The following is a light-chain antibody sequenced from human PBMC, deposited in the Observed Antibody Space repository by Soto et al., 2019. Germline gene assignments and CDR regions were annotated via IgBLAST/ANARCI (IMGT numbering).Light chain of an antibody. Sequence: QSALTQPASVSGSPGQSITISCTVTSSDVGGYNYVSWYQQHPGKAPKLMIYDVSNRPSGVSNRFSGSKSGNTASLTISGLQAEDEADYYYSSYTSSSTLVFGGGTKLTVL. CDR3: SSYTSSSTLV. CDR2: DVS. CDR1: SSDVGGYNY. J-gene: IGLJ2*01. V-gene: IGLV2-14*01.